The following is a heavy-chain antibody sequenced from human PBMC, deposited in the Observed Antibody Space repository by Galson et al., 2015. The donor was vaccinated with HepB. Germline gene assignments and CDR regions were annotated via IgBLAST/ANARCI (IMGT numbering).Heavy chain of an antibody. Sequence: SLRLSCAASGFTFSSYSMNWVRQAPGKGLEWVSSISSSSSYIYYADSVKGRFTISRDNAKNSLYLQMNSLRAEDTAVYYCARDDGGYPPWYYFDYWGQGTLVTVSS. CDR2: ISSSSSYI. J-gene: IGHJ4*02. CDR1: GFTFSSYS. CDR3: ARDDGGYPPWYYFDY. V-gene: IGHV3-21*01. D-gene: IGHD3-22*01.